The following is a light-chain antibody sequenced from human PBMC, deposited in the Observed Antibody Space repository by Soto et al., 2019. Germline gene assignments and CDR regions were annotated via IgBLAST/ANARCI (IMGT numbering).Light chain of an antibody. CDR1: QSIDTW. V-gene: IGKV1-5*01. CDR3: QQFIDGWT. J-gene: IGKJ1*01. CDR2: KAS. Sequence: DIQMTQSPSTLSASVGDRITITCRASQSIDTWLAWYQQKPGKAPNLLIYKASSLESGVPSRFRGSGSETEFTLTICGLQPDDFATYYCQQFIDGWTFGQGTKVDIK.